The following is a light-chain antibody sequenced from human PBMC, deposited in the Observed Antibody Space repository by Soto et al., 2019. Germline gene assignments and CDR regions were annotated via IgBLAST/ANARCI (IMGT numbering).Light chain of an antibody. J-gene: IGLJ1*01. Sequence: ALTQPASVSGSPGQSITISCTGTSSDVGRYNSVSWYQQHPGKAPKLMIYDVNNRPSGVSNRFSGSKSDNTASLTISGLQAEDEADYYCTSYTSIATHVFGTGTKVTVL. CDR2: DVN. CDR1: SSDVGRYNS. CDR3: TSYTSIATHV. V-gene: IGLV2-14*01.